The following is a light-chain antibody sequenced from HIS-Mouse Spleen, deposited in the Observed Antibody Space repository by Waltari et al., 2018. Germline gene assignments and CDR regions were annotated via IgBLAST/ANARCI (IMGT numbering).Light chain of an antibody. CDR2: GAS. Sequence: EIVMTQSPATLSVSPGERATLSCRASQSVSSNLAWYQQKPGQAPRLLIYGASTKATGIPARFSGSRSGTEFTLTISSLQSEDFAVYYCQQYNNWYTFGQGTKLEIK. CDR1: QSVSSN. J-gene: IGKJ2*01. V-gene: IGKV3-15*01. CDR3: QQYNNWYT.